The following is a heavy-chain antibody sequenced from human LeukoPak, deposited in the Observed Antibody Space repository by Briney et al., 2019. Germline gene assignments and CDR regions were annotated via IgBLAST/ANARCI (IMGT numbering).Heavy chain of an antibody. Sequence: PLETLSLTCTVSGGSISSYYWSWIRQPPGKGLEWIGYIYYSGSTNYNPSLKSRVTISVDTSKNQFSLKLSSVTAADTAVYYCARDWREALGPRWFDPWGQGALVSVSS. CDR2: IYYSGST. J-gene: IGHJ5*02. V-gene: IGHV4-59*01. CDR1: GGSISSYY. CDR3: ARDWREALGPRWFDP. D-gene: IGHD3-3*01.